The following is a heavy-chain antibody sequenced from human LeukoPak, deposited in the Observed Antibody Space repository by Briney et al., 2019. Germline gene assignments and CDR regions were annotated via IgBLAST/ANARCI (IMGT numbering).Heavy chain of an antibody. CDR2: ISYDGSNK. V-gene: IGHV3-30-3*01. CDR1: GFTFSSYA. CDR3: ARDSYYGSGKIDY. Sequence: GGSLRLSCATSGFTFSSYAMDWVRQAPGKGLEWVAFISYDGSNKYYADSVKGRFTISRDNSKNTLYLQMNSLRAEDTAVYYCARDSYYGSGKIDYWGQGTLVTVSS. D-gene: IGHD3-10*01. J-gene: IGHJ4*02.